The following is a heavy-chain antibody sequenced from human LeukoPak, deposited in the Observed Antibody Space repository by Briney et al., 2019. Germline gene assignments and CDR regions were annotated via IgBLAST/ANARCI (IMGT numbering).Heavy chain of an antibody. V-gene: IGHV3-66*01. J-gene: IGHJ4*02. CDR3: ARGGVGATIYYFDY. Sequence: GGSLRLSCAASGFTVSSNYMSWVRQAPGKGLEWVSVIYSGGSTYYADSVKGRFTISRDNSKNTLYLQMNSLRAEDTAVYYCARGGVGATIYYFDYWGQGTLVTVSS. D-gene: IGHD1-26*01. CDR2: IYSGGST. CDR1: GFTVSSNY.